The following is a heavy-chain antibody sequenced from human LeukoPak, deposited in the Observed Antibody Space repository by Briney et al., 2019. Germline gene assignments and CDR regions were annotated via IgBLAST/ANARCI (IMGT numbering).Heavy chain of an antibody. J-gene: IGHJ4*02. Sequence: GGSLRLSCAASGFTFSSYAMSWVRQAPGKGLEWVSAISGSGSTYYADSVKGRFTISRDNSKNTLYLQMNSLRAEDTAVYYCAKNPTPGYDFWSIDYWGQGTLVTVSS. V-gene: IGHV3-23*01. CDR1: GFTFSSYA. CDR3: AKNPTPGYDFWSIDY. CDR2: ISGSGST. D-gene: IGHD3-3*01.